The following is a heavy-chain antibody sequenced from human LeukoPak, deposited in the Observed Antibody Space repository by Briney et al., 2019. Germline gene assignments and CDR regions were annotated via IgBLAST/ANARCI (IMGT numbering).Heavy chain of an antibody. V-gene: IGHV3-23*01. J-gene: IGHJ4*02. CDR1: GFTFTSYS. D-gene: IGHD1-26*01. CDR2: ISGGGGST. CDR3: AKGGKWDVTPFDY. Sequence: QTGGSLRLSCAASGFTFTSYSMNWVRQAPGKGLEWVSTISGGGGSTYYADSVKGRFTIPRDNSKNTLYLQVNSLRAEDTAVYYCAKGGKWDVTPFDYWGQGTLVTVSS.